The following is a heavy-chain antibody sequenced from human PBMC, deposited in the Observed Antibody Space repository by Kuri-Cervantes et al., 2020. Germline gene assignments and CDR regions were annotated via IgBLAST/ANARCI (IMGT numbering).Heavy chain of an antibody. J-gene: IGHJ3*02. Sequence: GGSLRLSCAASGFTFNIYAMSWVRQAPGKGLEWVSSISASGGRTYYAESVKGRFTISRDKSKNTLYLQMSSLRVEDTALYYCAKWDYYDNTGTEAFDIWGQGTMVAVSS. CDR1: GFTFNIYA. V-gene: IGHV3-23*01. CDR3: AKWDYYDNTGTEAFDI. D-gene: IGHD3-22*01. CDR2: ISASGGRT.